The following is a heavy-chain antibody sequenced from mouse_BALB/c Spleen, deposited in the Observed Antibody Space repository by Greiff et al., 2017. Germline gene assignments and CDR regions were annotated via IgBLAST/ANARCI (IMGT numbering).Heavy chain of an antibody. CDR2: IDPSDSYT. V-gene: IGHV1S127*01. D-gene: IGHD2-3*01. CDR3: TRGGWLRVAMDY. CDR1: GYTFTSYW. Sequence: QVQLQQPGAELVKPGASVKMSCKASGYTFTSYWMPWVKQRPGQGLEWIGTIDPSDSYTSYNQKFKGKATLTVDTSSSTAYMQLSSLTSEDSAVYYCTRGGWLRVAMDYWGQGTSVTVSS. J-gene: IGHJ4*01.